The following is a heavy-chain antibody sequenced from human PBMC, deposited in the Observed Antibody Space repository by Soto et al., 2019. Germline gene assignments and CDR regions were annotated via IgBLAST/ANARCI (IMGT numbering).Heavy chain of an antibody. V-gene: IGHV4-59*12. J-gene: IGHJ4*02. D-gene: IGHD5-18*01. CDR3: ARGRIQLWLRVYFDY. Sequence: SETLSLTCAVSGDSISSYYCMWIRQPPGKGLESIGYLNYGRSANYNPSLKSRVTLSVDTSKNQCSLTLSSMTAADTAVYYCARGRIQLWLRVYFDYWGQGTLVTVSS. CDR1: GDSISSYY. CDR2: LNYGRSA.